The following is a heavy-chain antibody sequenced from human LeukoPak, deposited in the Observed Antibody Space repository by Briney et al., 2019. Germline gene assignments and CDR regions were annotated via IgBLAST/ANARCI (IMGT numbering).Heavy chain of an antibody. CDR2: IYYSGST. D-gene: IGHD3-9*01. J-gene: IGHJ4*02. CDR3: AKTARLRYFEY. V-gene: IGHV4-59*03. Sequence: PSETLSLTCTVSGGSISSYYWSWIRQPPGKGLEWVGYIYYSGSTNYNPSLKSRVTISLDTSKNQFSLNLTSVTAADTAVYYCAKTARLRYFEYWGQGTLVTVSS. CDR1: GGSISSYY.